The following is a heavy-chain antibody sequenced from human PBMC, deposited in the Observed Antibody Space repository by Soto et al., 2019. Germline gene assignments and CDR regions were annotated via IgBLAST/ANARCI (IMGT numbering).Heavy chain of an antibody. Sequence: GGSLRLSCAASGFTFGSYGMHWVRQAPGKGLEWVAIISYDGSSKYYVDSVKGRFTISRDNSKNTLYLQMNSLRAEDTAVYYCAKLAYDGSGSTNPHFDYWGQGTPVTVSS. CDR2: ISYDGSSK. D-gene: IGHD3-22*01. CDR1: GFTFGSYG. CDR3: AKLAYDGSGSTNPHFDY. V-gene: IGHV3-30*18. J-gene: IGHJ4*02.